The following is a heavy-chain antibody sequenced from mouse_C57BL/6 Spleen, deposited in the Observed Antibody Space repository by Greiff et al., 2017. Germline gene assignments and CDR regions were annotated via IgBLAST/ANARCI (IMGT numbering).Heavy chain of an antibody. CDR1: GFSLTSYG. J-gene: IGHJ4*01. CDR2: IWRGGST. Sequence: VKLVESGPGLVQPSQSLSITCTVSGFSLTSYGVHWVRQSPGKGLEWLGVIWRGGSTDYNAAFMSRLGITKDNSKSQVFFKMNSLQADDTAIYYCAKNSYDDDYYAMDYWGQGTSVTVSS. V-gene: IGHV2-5*01. CDR3: AKNSYDDDYYAMDY. D-gene: IGHD2-4*01.